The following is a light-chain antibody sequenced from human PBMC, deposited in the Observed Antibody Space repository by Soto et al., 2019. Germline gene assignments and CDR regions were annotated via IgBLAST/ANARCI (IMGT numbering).Light chain of an antibody. V-gene: IGKV3-15*01. CDR1: QSVSSN. J-gene: IGKJ5*01. CDR3: QQYNNWPIT. Sequence: EVVMTQSPASLSVSPGERATLSCRASQSVSSNLARYQQKPGQAPRLLIYGASTRATGIPARFSGSGSGTEFTLTISSLQSEDFAVYYCQQYNNWPITFGQGTRLE. CDR2: GAS.